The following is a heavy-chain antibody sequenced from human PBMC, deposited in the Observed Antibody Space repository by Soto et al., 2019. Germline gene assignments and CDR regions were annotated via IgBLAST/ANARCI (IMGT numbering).Heavy chain of an antibody. J-gene: IGHJ6*02. D-gene: IGHD2-15*01. CDR1: GVKFGDYA. V-gene: IGHV3-9*01. CDR3: AKDRGPCSGNKCSSLYYYNGMDV. CDR2: VSWNSEIV. Sequence: EVQLVESGGGLEQPGRSLRLSCEASGVKFGDYAMHWVRQAPGKGLEWVSGVSWNSEIVGYADSVKGRFTISRDNAKNSLYLEMNSLRTEDTALYYCAKDRGPCSGNKCSSLYYYNGMDVWGQGTTVTVSS.